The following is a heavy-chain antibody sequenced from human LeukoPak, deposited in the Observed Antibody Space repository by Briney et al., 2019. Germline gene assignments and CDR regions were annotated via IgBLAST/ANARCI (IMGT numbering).Heavy chain of an antibody. Sequence: GGSLRLSCAASGFTFSSYAMSWVRQAPGKGLEWVSAISGSGGSTYYADSVKGRFTISRDNSKNTLYLQMNGLRAEDTAVYYCAKNNYYDSSGYYSTHWGQGTLVTVSS. J-gene: IGHJ4*02. CDR2: ISGSGGST. CDR1: GFTFSSYA. V-gene: IGHV3-23*01. D-gene: IGHD3-22*01. CDR3: AKNNYYDSSGYYSTH.